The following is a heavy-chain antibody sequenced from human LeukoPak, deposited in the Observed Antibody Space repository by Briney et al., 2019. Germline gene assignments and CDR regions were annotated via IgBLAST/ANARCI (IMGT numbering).Heavy chain of an antibody. V-gene: IGHV1-24*01. Sequence: ASVKVSCMVSGDALTALSMHWVRQAPGKGLEWMGGFHPEDGETIYAQKFQGRVTMTEDTSTDTAYMELSSLRSDDTAVYYCTTGKIYCSTTSCSDDYWGQGTLVTVSS. J-gene: IGHJ4*02. CDR1: GDALTALS. D-gene: IGHD2-2*01. CDR3: TTGKIYCSTTSCSDDY. CDR2: FHPEDGET.